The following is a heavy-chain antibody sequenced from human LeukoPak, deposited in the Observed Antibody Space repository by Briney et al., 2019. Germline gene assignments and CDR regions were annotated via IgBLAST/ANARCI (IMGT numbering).Heavy chain of an antibody. CDR1: GYTFTSYA. J-gene: IGHJ6*04. V-gene: IGHV1-3*01. Sequence: ASVKVSCKAPGYTFTSYAMHWVRQAPGQRLEWMGWINAGNGNTKYSQKFQGRVTITRDTSASTAYMELSSLRSEDTAVYYCARDAVPHCSSTSCYRMDVWGKGTTVTVSS. CDR3: ARDAVPHCSSTSCYRMDV. CDR2: INAGNGNT. D-gene: IGHD2-2*01.